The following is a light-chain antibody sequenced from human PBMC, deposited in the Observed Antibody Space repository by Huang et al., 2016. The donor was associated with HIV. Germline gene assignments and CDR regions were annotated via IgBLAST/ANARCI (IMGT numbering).Light chain of an antibody. Sequence: EIVMTQSPATLSASPGERVTLSCRASQSVATTVAWYQHKVVQAPRLLVYGASSRASGVPARFSGSGSGTDFTLTISSLQSEDFAVYYCQQYNNWPPKVTFGGGTKVEIK. CDR1: QSVATT. J-gene: IGKJ4*01. CDR3: QQYNNWPPKVT. V-gene: IGKV3-15*01. CDR2: GAS.